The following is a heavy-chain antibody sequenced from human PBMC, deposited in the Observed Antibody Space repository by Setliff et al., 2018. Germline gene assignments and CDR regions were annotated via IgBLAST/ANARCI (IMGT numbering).Heavy chain of an antibody. CDR3: AKSRCGGSCYSDDY. V-gene: IGHV3-23*01. J-gene: IGHJ4*02. D-gene: IGHD2-15*01. Sequence: PGGSLRLSCAASGFTFSNAWMSWVRQAPGKGLEWVSLITGSGGGTYYADSVKGRFTISRDNSKNTLYLQMNSLRAEDTAVYYCAKSRCGGSCYSDDYWGQGTLVTVSS. CDR2: ITGSGGGT. CDR1: GFTFSNAW.